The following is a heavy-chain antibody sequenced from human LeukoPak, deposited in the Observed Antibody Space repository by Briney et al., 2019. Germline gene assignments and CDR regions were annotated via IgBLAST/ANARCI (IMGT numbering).Heavy chain of an antibody. V-gene: IGHV4-31*11. CDR2: IYYSGST. CDR1: GGSFSGYY. D-gene: IGHD3-10*01. Sequence: SETLSLTCAVYGGSFSGYYWSWIRQHPGKGLEWIGYIYYSGSTYYNPSLKSRVTISVDTSKNQFSLKLSSVTAADTAVYYCARGMSAITMVRGLKCWFDPWGQGTLVTVSS. J-gene: IGHJ5*02. CDR3: ARGMSAITMVRGLKCWFDP.